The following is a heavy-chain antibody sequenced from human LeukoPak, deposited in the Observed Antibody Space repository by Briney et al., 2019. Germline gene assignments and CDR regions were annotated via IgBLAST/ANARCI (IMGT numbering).Heavy chain of an antibody. CDR2: IIPIFGTA. Sequence: SVKVSCKASGGTFSSYAISWVRQAPGQGLEWMGGIIPIFGTANYAQRFQGRVTITADESTSTAYMELGSLRSEDTAVYYCATSWNALRDYWGQGTLVTVSS. CDR3: ATSWNALRDY. J-gene: IGHJ4*02. D-gene: IGHD1-1*01. CDR1: GGTFSSYA. V-gene: IGHV1-69*01.